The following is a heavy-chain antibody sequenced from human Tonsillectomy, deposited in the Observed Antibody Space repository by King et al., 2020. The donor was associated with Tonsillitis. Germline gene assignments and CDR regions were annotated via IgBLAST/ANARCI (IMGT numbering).Heavy chain of an antibody. CDR1: GFTFSSYA. D-gene: IGHD3-22*01. V-gene: IGHV3-30*04. J-gene: IGHJ4*02. CDR3: ARVESSYYDSSGYFPFDY. Sequence: VQLVESGGGVVQPGRSLRLSCAASGFTFSSYAMHWVRQAPGKGLEWVAVISYDGSNKYYADSVKGRFTISRDNSKNTLYLQMNSLRAEDTAVYYCARVESSYYDSSGYFPFDYWGQGTLVTVSS. CDR2: ISYDGSNK.